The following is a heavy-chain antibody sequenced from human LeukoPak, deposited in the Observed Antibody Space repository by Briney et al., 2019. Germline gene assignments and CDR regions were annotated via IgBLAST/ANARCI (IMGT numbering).Heavy chain of an antibody. D-gene: IGHD4-17*01. V-gene: IGHV3-48*04. J-gene: IGHJ4*02. CDR1: GFTFSSYG. CDR2: ISSSGSTI. Sequence: GGSLRLSCAASGFTFSSYGMHWVRQAPGKGLEWVSYISSSGSTIYYADSVKGRFTISRDNAKNSLYLQMNSLRAEDTAVYYCARGDDYGVFDYWGQGTLVTVSS. CDR3: ARGDDYGVFDY.